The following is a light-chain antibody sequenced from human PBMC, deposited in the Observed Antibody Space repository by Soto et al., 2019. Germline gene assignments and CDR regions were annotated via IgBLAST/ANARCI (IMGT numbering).Light chain of an antibody. CDR2: DAS. V-gene: IGKV3-11*01. J-gene: IGKJ1*01. Sequence: ESVLTQSPATLSLSPGERATLPCRASPSVSNSLAWYQHKPGQAPRLLIYDASNRATGVPTRFSGSGSGTDFTLTISSLEPEDFALYYCQQGTDWPPGTFGQGTKVDIK. CDR1: PSVSNS. CDR3: QQGTDWPPGT.